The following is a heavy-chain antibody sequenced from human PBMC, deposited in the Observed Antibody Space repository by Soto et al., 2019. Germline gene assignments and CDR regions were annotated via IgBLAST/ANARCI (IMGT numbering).Heavy chain of an antibody. CDR3: ATQSTGGLYIWGSYRYTPDTNYFDY. CDR2: FDPEDGET. CDR1: GYTLTELS. D-gene: IGHD3-16*02. J-gene: IGHJ4*02. V-gene: IGHV1-24*01. Sequence: ASVKVSCKVSGYTLTELSMHWVRQAPGKGLEWMGGFDPEDGETIYAQKFQGRVTMTEDTSTDTAYMELSSLRSEDTAVYYCATQSTGGLYIWGSYRYTPDTNYFDYWGQGTLVTVSS.